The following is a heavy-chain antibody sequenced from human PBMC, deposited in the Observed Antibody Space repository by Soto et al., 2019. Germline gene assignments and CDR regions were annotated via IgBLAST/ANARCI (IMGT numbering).Heavy chain of an antibody. Sequence: QVQLVQSGAEVKKPGASVKVSCKVSGYTLTELSMHWVRQAPGKGLEWMGGFDPEDDETIYAQKFQGRVTMTEDTSTDTAYMELSSLRSEETDVYYCATLSSWVSTYYYDSSGYYYAYWGQGTLVTVSS. D-gene: IGHD3-22*01. J-gene: IGHJ4*02. V-gene: IGHV1-24*01. CDR2: FDPEDDET. CDR3: ATLSSWVSTYYYDSSGYYYAY. CDR1: GYTLTELS.